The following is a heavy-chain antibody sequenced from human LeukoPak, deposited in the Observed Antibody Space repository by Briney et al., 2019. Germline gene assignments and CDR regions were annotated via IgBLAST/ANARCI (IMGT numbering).Heavy chain of an antibody. Sequence: GGSLRLSCAASGFTFSSYGMHWVRQAPGKGLEWVAVISYDGSNKYYADSVRGRFTISRDNSKNTLYLQMNSLRAEDTAVYYCAKDAGFLEWLFYFDYWGQGTLVTVSS. V-gene: IGHV3-30*18. CDR1: GFTFSSYG. J-gene: IGHJ4*02. CDR3: AKDAGFLEWLFYFDY. D-gene: IGHD3-3*01. CDR2: ISYDGSNK.